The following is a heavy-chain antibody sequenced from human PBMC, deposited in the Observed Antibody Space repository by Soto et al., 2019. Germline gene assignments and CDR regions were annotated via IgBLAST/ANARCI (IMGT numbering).Heavy chain of an antibody. D-gene: IGHD3-10*01. CDR2: IYYSAST. Sequence: SETLSLTCTVSGGSISSYYWSWIRQPPGKGLEWIGYIYYSASTNYNPSLKSRVTISVDTSKNQFSLKLSSVTAADTAVYYCARVPRYGSGKTFDYWGQGTLVTVSS. J-gene: IGHJ4*02. CDR1: GGSISSYY. CDR3: ARVPRYGSGKTFDY. V-gene: IGHV4-59*12.